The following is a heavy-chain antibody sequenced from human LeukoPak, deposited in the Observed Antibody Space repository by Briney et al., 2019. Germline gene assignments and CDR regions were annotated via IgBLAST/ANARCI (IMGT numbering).Heavy chain of an antibody. J-gene: IGHJ5*02. Sequence: PSETLTLTCTASGVSISSYYLRWIRQPPGKGLEWIGDIYYSGSTNYNPSLKSRGTISVDTSKNQFSLKLSSVTAADTAVYYCARVLRYFDWLPYNWFDPWGQGTLVTVSS. CDR1: GVSISSYY. D-gene: IGHD3-9*01. CDR2: IYYSGST. CDR3: ARVLRYFDWLPYNWFDP. V-gene: IGHV4-59*01.